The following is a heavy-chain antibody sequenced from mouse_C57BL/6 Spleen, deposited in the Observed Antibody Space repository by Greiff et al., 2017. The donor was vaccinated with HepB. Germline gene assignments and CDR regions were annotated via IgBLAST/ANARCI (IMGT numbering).Heavy chain of an antibody. J-gene: IGHJ4*01. CDR1: GYTFTDYN. CDR2: INPNNGGT. CDR3: ARSRLPLYAMDY. V-gene: IGHV1-18*01. Sequence: EVQLQQSGPELVKPGASVKIPCKASGYTFTDYNMDWVKQSHGKSLEWIGDINPNNGGTNYNQKFKGKATLTVDKSSSTAYMELRSLTSEDTAVYYCARSRLPLYAMDYWGQGTSVTVSS. D-gene: IGHD2-2*01.